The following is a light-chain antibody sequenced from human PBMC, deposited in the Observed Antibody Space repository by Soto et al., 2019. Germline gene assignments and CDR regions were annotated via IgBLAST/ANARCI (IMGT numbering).Light chain of an antibody. CDR3: QQYGSSPRT. V-gene: IGKV3-20*01. Sequence: DIVLTQYPGTLSVSPGGRATLSCRASQSVSSNLAWYQQKPGQAPRLLIYGASTRATGIPDRFSGSGSGTDFTLTISRLEPEDFAVYYCQQYGSSPRTFGQGTKVDIK. CDR2: GAS. CDR1: QSVSSN. J-gene: IGKJ1*01.